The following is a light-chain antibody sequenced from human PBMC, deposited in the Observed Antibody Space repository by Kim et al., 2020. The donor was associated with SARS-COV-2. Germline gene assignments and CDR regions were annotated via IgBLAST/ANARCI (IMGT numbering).Light chain of an antibody. CDR1: QSITGW. V-gene: IGKV1-5*03. Sequence: DIQMTQSPSTLAASVGDRVTITCRASQSITGWLAWYQQKPGKAPNLLIYKASNLESGVPSRFSGSGSGTEFTLTISSLQSDDFATYYCLHYNTYSLTWTFGQGTKVEIK. CDR3: LHYNTYSLTWT. CDR2: KAS. J-gene: IGKJ1*01.